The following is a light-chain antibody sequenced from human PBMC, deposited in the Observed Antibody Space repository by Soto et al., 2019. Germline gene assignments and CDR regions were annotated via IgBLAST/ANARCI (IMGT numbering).Light chain of an antibody. J-gene: IGKJ4*02. CDR3: NHQYSTPLT. CDR1: QSGLYSSDNSNY. V-gene: IGKV4-1*01. CDR2: WAS. Sequence: DIVVTQSPDSLAVSLGERATINCKSSQSGLYSSDNSNYLAWYHQKPGQPPKLLLYWASTRESAVPERFRGNGSGTDCALTTSSLLTEGVTVYYCNHQYSTPLTFGGAPKVEI.